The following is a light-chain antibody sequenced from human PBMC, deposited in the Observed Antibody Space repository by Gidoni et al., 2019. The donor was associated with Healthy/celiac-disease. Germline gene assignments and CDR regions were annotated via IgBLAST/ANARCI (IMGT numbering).Light chain of an antibody. J-gene: IGKJ1*01. CDR3: HQYGSSPGT. CDR1: QSVSSSY. V-gene: IGKV3-20*01. CDR2: GAS. Sequence: EIVLTQSPGTLSLSPGERATLSCRASQSVSSSYLAWYKQKPGQAPRLLMYGASSRATGLSDRFSGSGSGTDFTLTISRLEPEDFAVYYCHQYGSSPGTFGQGTKVEIK.